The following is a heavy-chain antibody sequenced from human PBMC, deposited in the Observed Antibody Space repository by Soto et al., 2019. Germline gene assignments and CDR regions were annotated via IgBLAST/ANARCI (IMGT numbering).Heavy chain of an antibody. CDR2: IYSGGNT. CDR1: GFTVSNNY. J-gene: IGHJ6*03. V-gene: IGHV3-66*01. D-gene: IGHD5-12*01. CDR3: ARAVREATIYYYYYYMDV. Sequence: GGSLRLSCAASGFTVSNNYMSWVRQAPGKGLEWVSVIYSGGNTYYADSVKGRFTISRDNSKNTLYLQMNSLRAEDTAVYYCARAVREATIYYYYYYMDVWGKGTTVTVSS.